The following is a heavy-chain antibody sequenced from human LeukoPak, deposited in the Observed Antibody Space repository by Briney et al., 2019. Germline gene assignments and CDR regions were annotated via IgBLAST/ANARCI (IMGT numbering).Heavy chain of an antibody. CDR1: GYTFTSYG. CDR3: AREWAGSGWTGWFDP. CDR2: ISAYNGNT. V-gene: IGHV1-18*01. D-gene: IGHD6-19*01. Sequence: ASVKVSCKASGYTFTSYGISWVRQAPGQGLEWIGWISAYNGNTNYAQKLQGRVTMTTDTSTSTAYMELRSLRSDDTAVYYCAREWAGSGWTGWFDPWGQGTLVTASS. J-gene: IGHJ5*02.